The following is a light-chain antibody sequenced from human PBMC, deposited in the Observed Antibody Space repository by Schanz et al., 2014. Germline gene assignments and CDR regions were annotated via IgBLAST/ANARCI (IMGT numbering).Light chain of an antibody. J-gene: IGLJ3*02. CDR1: RSDVGGYNY. V-gene: IGLV2-14*03. Sequence: QSALTQPASVSGSPGQSITISCTGTRSDVGGYNYVSWYQQHPGKAPKLMIHDVSKRPSGVSNRFSGSKSGNTASLTISGLQAEDEADYYCSSYTSSSTWVFGGGTKLTVL. CDR3: SSYTSSSTWV. CDR2: DVS.